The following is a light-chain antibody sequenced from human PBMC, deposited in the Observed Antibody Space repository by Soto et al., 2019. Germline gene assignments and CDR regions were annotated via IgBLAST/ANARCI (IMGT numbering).Light chain of an antibody. CDR1: QGISTY. Sequence: DIQMTQSPSSLSASVGDRVIITCRASQGISTYLAWYQQKPGKVPKLLIYAASTLQSGVPSRFSGSASGTDFTLTISSLQPEDVATYYCQKYNSAPLTFGGGTTGDIK. CDR3: QKYNSAPLT. J-gene: IGKJ4*01. V-gene: IGKV1-27*01. CDR2: AAS.